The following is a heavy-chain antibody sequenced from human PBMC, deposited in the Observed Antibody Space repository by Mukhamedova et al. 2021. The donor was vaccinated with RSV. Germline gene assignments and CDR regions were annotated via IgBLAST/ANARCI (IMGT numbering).Heavy chain of an antibody. CDR3: ARGGEHIYGYLDY. V-gene: IGHV1-3*01. J-gene: IGHJ4*02. D-gene: IGHD5-18*01. Sequence: GQRLEWMGWINAGKGNTKYSQQFQGRVTITWDTSASTAYLELSSLRSEDTAVYYCARGGEHIYGYLDYWGQGTLVTVSS. CDR2: INAGKGNT.